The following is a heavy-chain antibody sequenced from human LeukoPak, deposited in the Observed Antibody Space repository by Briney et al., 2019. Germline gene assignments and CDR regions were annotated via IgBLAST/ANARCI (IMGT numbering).Heavy chain of an antibody. V-gene: IGHV4-39*07. CDR2: IYYSGNT. Sequence: SETLSLTCTVSGGSISSSSYYWGWIRQPPGKGLEWVGCIYYSGNTYYNPSPKRRVTISVDTSKNQFSLKLSSVTAADTAVYYCARNKESSGWYSYWGQGTLVTVSS. D-gene: IGHD6-19*01. J-gene: IGHJ4*02. CDR1: GGSISSSSYY. CDR3: ARNKESSGWYSY.